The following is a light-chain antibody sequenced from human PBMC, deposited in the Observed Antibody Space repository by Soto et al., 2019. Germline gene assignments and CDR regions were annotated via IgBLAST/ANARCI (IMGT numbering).Light chain of an antibody. Sequence: QSVLTQPASVSGSPGQSITISCTGTSSDVGNNNFVSWYQQYPGKAPRLMIYEVSNRPSGVSERFAGSKSGNTASLTISGLQAEDEADYFCTSFTSTSSLYVFGTGTKLTVL. CDR1: SSDVGNNNF. CDR3: TSFTSTSSLYV. J-gene: IGLJ1*01. CDR2: EVS. V-gene: IGLV2-14*01.